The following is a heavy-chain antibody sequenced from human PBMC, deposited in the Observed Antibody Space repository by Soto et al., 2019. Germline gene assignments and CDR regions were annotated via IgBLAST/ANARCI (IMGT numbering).Heavy chain of an antibody. CDR1: GGTFSSYA. Sequence: SVKVSCKASGGTFSSYAISWVRQAPGQGLEWMGGIIPIFGTANYAQKFQGRVTITADESTSTAYMELSSLRSEDTAVYYCARGSGVGTIFYYYGMDVWGQGTTVTVSS. D-gene: IGHD3-3*01. V-gene: IGHV1-69*13. CDR3: ARGSGVGTIFYYYGMDV. J-gene: IGHJ6*02. CDR2: IIPIFGTA.